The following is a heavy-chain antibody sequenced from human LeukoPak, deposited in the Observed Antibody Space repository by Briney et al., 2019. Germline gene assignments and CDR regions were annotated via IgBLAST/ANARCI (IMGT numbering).Heavy chain of an antibody. CDR3: TRVRCSSTSCYRGFGAFDI. CDR2: IRSKAYGGTT. J-gene: IGHJ3*02. Sequence: GGSLRLSCTASGFTFGDYAMSWFRQAPGKGLEWVGFIRSKAYGGTTEYAASVKGRFTISRDDSKSIAYLQMNSLKTEDTAVYYCTRVRCSSTSCYRGFGAFDIWGQGTMVTVSS. CDR1: GFTFGDYA. D-gene: IGHD2-2*02. V-gene: IGHV3-49*03.